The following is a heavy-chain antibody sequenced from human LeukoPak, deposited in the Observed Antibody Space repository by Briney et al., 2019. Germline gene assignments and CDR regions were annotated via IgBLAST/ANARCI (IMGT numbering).Heavy chain of an antibody. D-gene: IGHD1-1*01. V-gene: IGHV3-23*01. J-gene: IGHJ4*02. CDR2: ISGSGGST. CDR1: GFTFSSYA. CDR3: AKDASSGTYFDY. Sequence: GGSLRLSCAASGFTFSSYAMSWVRQAPGKGLEWVSAISGSGGSTYYADSVKGRFTIFRDNSKNTLYLQMNSLRAEDTALYYCAKDASSGTYFDYWGQGTLVTVSS.